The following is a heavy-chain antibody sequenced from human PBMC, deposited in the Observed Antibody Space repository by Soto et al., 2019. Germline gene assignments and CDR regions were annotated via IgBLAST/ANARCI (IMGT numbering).Heavy chain of an antibody. CDR1: GYTFTNYF. D-gene: IGHD3-3*01. CDR3: AQDPNYYDFWAGSYYYHGMDV. Sequence: QVQLVQSGAEVKEPGASVKVACKTSGYTFTNYFVHWVRQAPGQGLEWMGAINPGNRITNYALKFQGRVTMTSDTSTNTVYLELSSLRSEDTAVYSCAQDPNYYDFWAGSYYYHGMDVWGQGTTVTVSS. CDR2: INPGNRIT. J-gene: IGHJ6*02. V-gene: IGHV1-46*01.